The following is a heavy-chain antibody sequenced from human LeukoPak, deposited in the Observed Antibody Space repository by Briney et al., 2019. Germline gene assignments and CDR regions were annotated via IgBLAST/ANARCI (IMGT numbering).Heavy chain of an antibody. D-gene: IGHD3-22*01. Sequence: GGSLRLSCAASGITVSSDYMGWVRQAPGKGLEYVSIIYGGGDTFYADSVKGRFTISRDNSENTLYLEMNSLRAEDTAVYYCARDSHKLHSSAYFYFFDYWGQGTLVSVSS. V-gene: IGHV3-66*02. CDR2: IYGGGDT. CDR1: GITVSSDY. CDR3: ARDSHKLHSSAYFYFFDY. J-gene: IGHJ4*02.